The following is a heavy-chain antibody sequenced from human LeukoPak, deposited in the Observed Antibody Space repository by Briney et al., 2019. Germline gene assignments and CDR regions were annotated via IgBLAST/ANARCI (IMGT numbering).Heavy chain of an antibody. CDR1: GVSISSYY. D-gene: IGHD2-2*01. CDR3: ARVNAVSSAGAFDI. CDR2: IHTSGST. V-gene: IGHV4-4*07. J-gene: IGHJ3*02. Sequence: SETLSLTCTVSGVSISSYYWSWIRQPAGKGLEWIGRIHTSGSTNYNPSLKSRVTISVDTSKNQFSLKLSSVTAADTAVYYCARVNAVSSAGAFDIWGQGTMVTVSS.